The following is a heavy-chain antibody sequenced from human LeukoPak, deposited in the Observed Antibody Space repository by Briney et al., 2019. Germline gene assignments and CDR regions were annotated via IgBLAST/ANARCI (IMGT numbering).Heavy chain of an antibody. J-gene: IGHJ4*02. CDR1: GYTFTGYY. CDR2: INPNSGGT. CDR3: FRAAAGFVRGC. Sequence: VASVKVSCKASGYTFTGYYMHWVRQAPGQGLEWMGWINPNSGGTNYAQKFQGRVTMTRDTSISTAYMELSRLRSDDTAVYYCFRAAAGFVRGCWGQGTLVTVSS. V-gene: IGHV1-2*02. D-gene: IGHD6-13*01.